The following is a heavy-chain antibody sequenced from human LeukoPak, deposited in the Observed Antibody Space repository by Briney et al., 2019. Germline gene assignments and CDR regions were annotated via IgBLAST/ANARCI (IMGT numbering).Heavy chain of an antibody. CDR2: IYYSGNS. CDR3: ARVIVSYRYDANWFDP. V-gene: IGHV4-31*03. D-gene: IGHD2-8*01. CDR1: GGSIGGDGQY. J-gene: IGHJ5*02. Sequence: SETLSLTCTVSGGSIGGDGQYWSWIRQHPGKGLEWIGYIYYSGNSYYNPSLKSRVTISADTSENQFSLQLNSVTAADTAVYYCARVIVSYRYDANWFDPWGQGTLVTVS.